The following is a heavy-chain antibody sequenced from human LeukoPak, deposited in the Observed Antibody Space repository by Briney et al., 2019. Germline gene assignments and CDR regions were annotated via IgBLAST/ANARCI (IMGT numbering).Heavy chain of an antibody. CDR1: GGSISSYY. Sequence: SETLSLTCTVSGGSISSYYWSWIRQPPGKGLESIGYIYYSGSTNYNPSLKSRVTISVDTSKNQFSLKLSSVTAADTAVYYCAREEIRSWFDPWGQGTLVTVSS. J-gene: IGHJ5*02. CDR2: IYYSGST. CDR3: AREEIRSWFDP. V-gene: IGHV4-59*01. D-gene: IGHD5-24*01.